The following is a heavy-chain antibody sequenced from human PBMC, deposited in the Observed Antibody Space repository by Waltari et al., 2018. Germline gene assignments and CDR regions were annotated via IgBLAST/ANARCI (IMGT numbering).Heavy chain of an antibody. D-gene: IGHD6-19*01. CDR3: ATALGDSSSASRPFDF. Sequence: QVHLVQSGAEVKKPGASVKVSCKASGYTFTGYYIQWVRRAPGQGLEWMGRINPNSGDTNYADNFQGRVTISADTSTDTAFMELSSLRSEDTAVFYCATALGDSSSASRPFDFWGQGTMITVSS. V-gene: IGHV1-2*06. CDR2: INPNSGDT. CDR1: GYTFTGYY. J-gene: IGHJ3*01.